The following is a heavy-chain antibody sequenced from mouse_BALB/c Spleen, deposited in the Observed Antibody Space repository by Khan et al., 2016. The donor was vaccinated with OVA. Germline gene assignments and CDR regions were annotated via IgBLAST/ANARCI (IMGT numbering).Heavy chain of an antibody. V-gene: IGHV1-77*01. Sequence: QVQLQQSGAELARPGASVKLSCKASGYTFTDYYITWLKQRTGQGLEWIGEIYPGSGNTYYNENFKGQATLTADTSSSTAYMHLSSLTSEDSASYFCARVDTTALDYWGQGTTLTVSS. J-gene: IGHJ2*01. CDR2: IYPGSGNT. D-gene: IGHD4-1*02. CDR1: GYTFTDYY. CDR3: ARVDTTALDY.